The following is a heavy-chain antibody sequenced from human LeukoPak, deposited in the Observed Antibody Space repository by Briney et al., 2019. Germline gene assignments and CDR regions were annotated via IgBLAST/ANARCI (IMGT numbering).Heavy chain of an antibody. Sequence: SQTLSLTCTVSGGSISSGGYYWSWIRQHPGKGLEWIGYIYYSRSTYYNPSLKSRVTISVDTSKNQFSLKLSSVTAADTAVYYCARDRPVTTTNYYYYGMDVWGQGTTVTVSS. V-gene: IGHV4-31*03. CDR1: GGSISSGGYY. J-gene: IGHJ6*02. CDR3: ARDRPVTTTNYYYYGMDV. CDR2: IYYSRST. D-gene: IGHD4-17*01.